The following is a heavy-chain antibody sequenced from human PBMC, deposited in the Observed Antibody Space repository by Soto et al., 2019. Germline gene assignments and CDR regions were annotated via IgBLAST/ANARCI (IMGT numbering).Heavy chain of an antibody. CDR1: GFTFSSYA. Sequence: GGSLRLSCAASGFTFSSYAMPWVRQAPGKGLEWVAVISYDGRNKYYADSAKGRFTISRDNSKNTLYLQMNSLRAEDTAVYYCARGPSSLTRFDYWGQGTLVTVSS. CDR2: ISYDGRNK. J-gene: IGHJ4*02. V-gene: IGHV3-30-3*01. CDR3: ARGPSSLTRFDY. D-gene: IGHD2-2*01.